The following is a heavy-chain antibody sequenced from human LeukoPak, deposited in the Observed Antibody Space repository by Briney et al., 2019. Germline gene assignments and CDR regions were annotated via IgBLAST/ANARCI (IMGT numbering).Heavy chain of an antibody. V-gene: IGHV4-59*08. CDR3: ARHQGDSSGNLGY. CDR1: GGSISSYY. D-gene: IGHD3-22*01. CDR2: IYYSGST. J-gene: IGHJ4*02. Sequence: SETLSLTFTVSGGSISSYYWSWIRQPPGKGLEWIGYIYYSGSTNYNPSLKSRVTISVDTSKNQFSLKLSSVTAADTAVYYCARHQGDSSGNLGYWGQGTLVTVSS.